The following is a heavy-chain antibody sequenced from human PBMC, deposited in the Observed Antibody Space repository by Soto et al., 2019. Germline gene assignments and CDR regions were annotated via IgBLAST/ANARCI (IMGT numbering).Heavy chain of an antibody. CDR3: GKYSGSYPVCNGMNV. Sequence: EVQLVESGGGLVKPGGSLRLSCAVSGFTFSSYSMNWVRQAPGKGLEWVSFISSSSSYIYYADAVKGRFTISRDNAKNSLYLQMNSLRAEVTAMYYCGKYSGSYPVCNGMNVWGQGTTVTVSS. CDR1: GFTFSSYS. CDR2: ISSSSSYI. V-gene: IGHV3-21*02. J-gene: IGHJ6*02. D-gene: IGHD1-26*01.